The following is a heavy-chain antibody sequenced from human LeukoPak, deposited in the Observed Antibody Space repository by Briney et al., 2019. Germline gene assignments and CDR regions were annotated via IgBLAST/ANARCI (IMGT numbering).Heavy chain of an antibody. D-gene: IGHD2-2*01. CDR1: GYSFTSYW. V-gene: IGHV5-51*01. CDR2: IYPGDSDT. CDR3: ARRVGSCSSTGCSYGMDV. J-gene: IGHJ6*04. Sequence: GESLKISCKGSGYSFTSYWIGWVRQMPGKGLEWMGIIYPGDSDTRYSPSFQGQVTISADKSISTAYLQWSSLKASDTAMYYCARRVGSCSSTGCSYGMDVWGKGTTVTVSS.